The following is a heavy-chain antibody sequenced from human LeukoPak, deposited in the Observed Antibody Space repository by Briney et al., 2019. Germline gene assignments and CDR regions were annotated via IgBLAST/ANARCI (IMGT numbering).Heavy chain of an antibody. CDR1: GYTFTGYY. CDR2: VSTNSGGT. CDR3: VRGGDYRFAY. D-gene: IGHD2-21*02. V-gene: IGHV1-2*02. J-gene: IGHJ4*02. Sequence: ASVKVSCKASGYTFTGYYIHWVRQAPGQYLEYMGWVSTNSGGTNYAQNFQGRVTMTRDRSITTAYMELSGLRYDDTAVYYCVRGGDYRFAYWGQGSLVTVAS.